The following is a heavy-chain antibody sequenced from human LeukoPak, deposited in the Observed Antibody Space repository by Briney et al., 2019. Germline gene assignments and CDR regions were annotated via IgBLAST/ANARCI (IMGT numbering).Heavy chain of an antibody. D-gene: IGHD2-2*01. CDR2: IIPIFGTA. Sequence: EASVKVSCKASGGTFSSYAISWVRQAPGQGLERMGGIIPIFGTANYAQKFQGRVTTTADESTSTAYMELSSLRSEDTAAYYCARGWRGVVPAAISYYGMDVWGKGTTVTVSS. V-gene: IGHV1-69*01. J-gene: IGHJ6*04. CDR1: GGTFSSYA. CDR3: ARGWRGVVPAAISYYGMDV.